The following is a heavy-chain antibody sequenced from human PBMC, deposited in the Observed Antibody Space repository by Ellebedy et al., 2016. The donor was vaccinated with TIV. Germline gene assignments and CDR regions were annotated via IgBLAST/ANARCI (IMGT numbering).Heavy chain of an antibody. CDR1: GFTFSSYA. Sequence: GGSLRLXXAASGFTFSSYAMSWVRQAPGKGLEWVSTVSGGGGSTYYADSVKGRFTISRDNSKNTLYLQMNSLTAEDTAVYHCAKRTTATSRPFEYWGQGTLVTVSS. D-gene: IGHD4-11*01. V-gene: IGHV3-23*01. J-gene: IGHJ4*02. CDR2: VSGGGGST. CDR3: AKRTTATSRPFEY.